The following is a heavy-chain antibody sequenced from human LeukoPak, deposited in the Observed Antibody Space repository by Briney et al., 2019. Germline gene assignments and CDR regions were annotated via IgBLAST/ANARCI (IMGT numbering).Heavy chain of an antibody. CDR1: GGTFSSYA. J-gene: IGHJ4*02. D-gene: IGHD3-10*01. Sequence: SVKVSYKASGGTFSSYAIIWVRQAPGQGLEWMGGIIPIFGTANYAQKFQGRVTITADESTSTAYMELSSLRSEDTAVYYCARGGYYGSGSYYALDYWGQGTLVTVSS. CDR3: ARGGYYGSGSYYALDY. CDR2: IIPIFGTA. V-gene: IGHV1-69*01.